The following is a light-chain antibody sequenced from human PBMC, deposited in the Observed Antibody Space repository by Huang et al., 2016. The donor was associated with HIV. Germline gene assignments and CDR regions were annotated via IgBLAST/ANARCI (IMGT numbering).Light chain of an antibody. J-gene: IGKJ1*01. CDR2: SVS. V-gene: IGKV3-15*01. CDR1: QYVGTS. Sequence: EIVVTQSPATLSVSPGEEATLSCRASQYVGTSLAWYQQKPGQSPRLVIHSVSTRATGFPARFRGSGSRTEFTLTITSLQSEDCALYYCQQYYNWPWTFGLGTKVEI. CDR3: QQYYNWPWT.